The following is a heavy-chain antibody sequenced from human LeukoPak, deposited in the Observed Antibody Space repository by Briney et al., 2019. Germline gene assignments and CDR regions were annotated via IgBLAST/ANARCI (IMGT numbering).Heavy chain of an antibody. J-gene: IGHJ5*02. CDR1: GYTFTGYY. Sequence: ASVKVSCKASGYTFTGYYMHWVRQAPGQGLEWMGWINPNSGGTNYAQKFQGRVTMTRDTSISTAFMDLSRLRSNDTAVYYCARDFGSSSWGWFDPWGQGTMVIVSS. CDR2: INPNSGGT. CDR3: ARDFGSSSWGWFDP. D-gene: IGHD6-6*01. V-gene: IGHV1-2*02.